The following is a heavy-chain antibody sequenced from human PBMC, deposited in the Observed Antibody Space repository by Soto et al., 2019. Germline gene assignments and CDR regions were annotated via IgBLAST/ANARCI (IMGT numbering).Heavy chain of an antibody. CDR3: ARGYYSGSNPSSFDY. Sequence: QLQLVQSGAEVREPGSSVKVSCKASGGTFSSYTVIWVRQAPGQGLEWMGGITPTLNIAKYAEKFQGRVTITADESTSTVNMHLSSLRSEDTAGDFCARGYYSGSNPSSFDYWGQGNLVAVSS. CDR2: ITPTLNIA. J-gene: IGHJ4*02. V-gene: IGHV1-69*01. D-gene: IGHD1-26*01. CDR1: GGTFSSYT.